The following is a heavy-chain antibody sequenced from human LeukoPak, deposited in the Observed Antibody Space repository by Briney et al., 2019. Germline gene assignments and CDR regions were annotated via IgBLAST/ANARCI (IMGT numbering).Heavy chain of an antibody. CDR1: GGSISSYY. Sequence: SETLSLTCTVSGGSISSYYWSWIRQPPGKGLEWIGYIYYSGSTNYNPSLKSRISISVDTSKNQFSLKLSSVTAADTAVYYCARGPTWNYYGSGSYYNYDYWGQGTLVTVSS. CDR3: ARGPTWNYYGSGSYYNYDY. J-gene: IGHJ4*02. V-gene: IGHV4-59*01. D-gene: IGHD3-10*01. CDR2: IYYSGST.